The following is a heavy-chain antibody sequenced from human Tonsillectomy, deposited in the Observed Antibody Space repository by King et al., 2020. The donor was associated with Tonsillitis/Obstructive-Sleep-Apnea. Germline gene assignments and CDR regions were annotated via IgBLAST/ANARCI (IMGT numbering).Heavy chain of an antibody. J-gene: IGHJ5*02. V-gene: IGHV3-30*18. CDR3: AKELEEGGQGLTTDWFDP. CDR2: ISFDGRNK. CDR1: GFTFSRYA. Sequence: VQLVESGGGVVQPGRSLRLSCAASGFTFSRYAMHWVRPAPGKGLEWVAVISFDGRNKYYADSVKGRFTIARDNSKNTQYLQMNSLRGEDTAVYYCAKELEEGGQGLTTDWFDPWGQGTLVTVSS. D-gene: IGHD4-11*01.